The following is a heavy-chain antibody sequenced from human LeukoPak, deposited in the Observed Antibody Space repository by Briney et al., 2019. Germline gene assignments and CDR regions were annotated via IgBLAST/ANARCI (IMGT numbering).Heavy chain of an antibody. CDR2: IYYSGST. Sequence: SETLSLTCTVSGGSISSYYWSWIRQPPGKGLEWIWHIYYSGSTIYNPSLKSRVTISVDRSKNQFSLKLSSVTAADTAVYYCARESTPGPEVATIDYWGQGTLVTVSS. CDR1: GGSISSYY. CDR3: ARESTPGPEVATIDY. V-gene: IGHV4-59*12. D-gene: IGHD5-12*01. J-gene: IGHJ4*02.